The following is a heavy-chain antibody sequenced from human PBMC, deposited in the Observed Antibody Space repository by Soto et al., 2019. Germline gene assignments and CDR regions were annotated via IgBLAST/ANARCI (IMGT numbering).Heavy chain of an antibody. V-gene: IGHV3-30-3*01. CDR3: ARVRDSSGYYAFAI. Sequence: QVQLVESGGGVVQPGRSLRLSCAASGFTFSSYAMHWVRQAPGKGLEWVAVISYDGSNKYYADSVKGRFTISRDNSKNSLYLQMNSLRAEDTAVYYCARVRDSSGYYAFAIWGQGTMVTVSS. CDR1: GFTFSSYA. J-gene: IGHJ3*02. CDR2: ISYDGSNK. D-gene: IGHD3-22*01.